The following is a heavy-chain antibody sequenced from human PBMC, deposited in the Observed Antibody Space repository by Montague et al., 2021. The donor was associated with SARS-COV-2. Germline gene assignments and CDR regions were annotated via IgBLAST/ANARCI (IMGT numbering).Heavy chain of an antibody. J-gene: IGHJ4*02. Sequence: SETLSLTCSVAGGSFNFYYWSWIRQPPGKGLEWVGEINHRGSTNNNPSLKTRVPISIDTSKNQFSLKLSSVTAADTAVYYCARGREVYSINGDVNYWGQGTLVTVSS. CDR1: GGSFNFYY. V-gene: IGHV4-34*01. D-gene: IGHD2-8*01. CDR2: INHRGST. CDR3: ARGREVYSINGDVNY.